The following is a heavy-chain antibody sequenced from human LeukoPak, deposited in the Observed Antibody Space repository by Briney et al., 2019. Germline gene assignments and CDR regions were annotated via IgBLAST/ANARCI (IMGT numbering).Heavy chain of an antibody. Sequence: SETLSLTCTVSGDSIGHYYWSWIRQPPGKALEWIGDIFYRGSTNYNPSLKSRVTISLDTSKNQVSLELSSVTAADTAVYYCARPPVLDLSGQGTTVTVSS. CDR2: IFYRGST. V-gene: IGHV4-59*01. CDR3: ARPPVLDL. J-gene: IGHJ6*02. CDR1: GDSIGHYY.